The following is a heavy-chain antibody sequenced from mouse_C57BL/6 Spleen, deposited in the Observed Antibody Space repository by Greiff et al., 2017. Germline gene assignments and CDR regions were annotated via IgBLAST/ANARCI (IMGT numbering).Heavy chain of an antibody. Sequence: VQLQQSGPELVKPGASVKLSCKASGYTFTSYDINWVKQRPGQGLEWIGCIYPRDGSTKYNEKFKGKATLTVDTSSSTAYMELHSLPSEDSAVYCCGRSRDGYYGYWGQGTTLTVSS. V-gene: IGHV1-85*01. CDR1: GYTFTSYD. CDR3: GRSRDGYYGY. D-gene: IGHD2-3*01. CDR2: IYPRDGST. J-gene: IGHJ2*01.